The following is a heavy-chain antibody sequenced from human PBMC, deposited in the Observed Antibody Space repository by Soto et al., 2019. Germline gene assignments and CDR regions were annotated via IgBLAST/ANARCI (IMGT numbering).Heavy chain of an antibody. CDR3: ARRSIAAAGRSWFDP. CDR2: IYYSGST. J-gene: IGHJ5*02. CDR1: GGSISSSSYY. V-gene: IGHV4-39*01. Sequence: QLQLQESGPGLVKSSETLSLTCTVSGGSISSSSYYWGWIRQPPGKGLEWIGSIYYSGSTYYNPSPQSRFHLPGDPSKNQFSLKLSSGTAADTAVYYCARRSIAAAGRSWFDPWGQGTLVTVSS. D-gene: IGHD6-13*01.